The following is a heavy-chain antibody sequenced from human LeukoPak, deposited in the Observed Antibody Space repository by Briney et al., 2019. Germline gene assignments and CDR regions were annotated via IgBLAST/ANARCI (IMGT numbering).Heavy chain of an antibody. D-gene: IGHD5-18*01. Sequence: ASVTVSCTSSGGTFSSYAISWVRQAPGQGLEWMGRIIPILGIANYAQKFQGRVTITADKSTSTAYMELSSLRSEDTAVYYCARSYLIQLWLPFDYWGQGTLVTVSS. J-gene: IGHJ4*02. V-gene: IGHV1-69*04. CDR3: ARSYLIQLWLPFDY. CDR2: IIPILGIA. CDR1: GGTFSSYA.